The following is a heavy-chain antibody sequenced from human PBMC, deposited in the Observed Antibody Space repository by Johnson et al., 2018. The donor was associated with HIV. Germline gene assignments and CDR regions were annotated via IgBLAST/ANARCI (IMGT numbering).Heavy chain of an antibody. CDR1: GFTVSRNY. D-gene: IGHD3-22*01. CDR3: AKDLVYYDSTGDAFDI. V-gene: IGHV3-23*04. CDR2: ISGSGGST. J-gene: IGHJ3*02. Sequence: VQLVESGGGVVQPGRSLRLSCEASGFTVSRNYMSWVRQAPGKGLEWVSAISGSGGSTYYADSVKGRFTISRDNSKNTLYLQMNSLRAEDTAVYYCAKDLVYYDSTGDAFDIWGQGTMVTVSS.